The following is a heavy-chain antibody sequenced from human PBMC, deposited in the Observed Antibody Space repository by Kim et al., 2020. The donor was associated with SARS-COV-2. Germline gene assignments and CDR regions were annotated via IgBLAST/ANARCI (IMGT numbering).Heavy chain of an antibody. J-gene: IGHJ4*02. CDR3: ARLLVVVRYFDY. Sequence: SETLSLTCAVSGGSISSSNWWGWVRQSPGKGLEWIGEIYYSGYTNYNPSLKSRVTISIDKSKNHFSLKLNSVTAADTAVYYCARLLVVVRYFDYWGQGILVTVSS. D-gene: IGHD2-8*02. CDR1: GGSISSSNW. CDR2: IYYSGYT. V-gene: IGHV4-4*02.